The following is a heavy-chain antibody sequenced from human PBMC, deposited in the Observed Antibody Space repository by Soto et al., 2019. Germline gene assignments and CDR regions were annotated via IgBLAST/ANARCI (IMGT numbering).Heavy chain of an antibody. J-gene: IGHJ5*02. Sequence: QVQLVQSGAEVKKPGSSVKVSCKGSGGTFSSYTISWVRQAPGQGLESMGRIIPILGIANYAQKFQGRVTITADKSTSTAYMELSSLRSEDTAVYYCARTLRWQTNSWFDPWGQGTLVTVSS. CDR3: ARTLRWQTNSWFDP. V-gene: IGHV1-69*02. CDR1: GGTFSSYT. D-gene: IGHD1-1*01. CDR2: IIPILGIA.